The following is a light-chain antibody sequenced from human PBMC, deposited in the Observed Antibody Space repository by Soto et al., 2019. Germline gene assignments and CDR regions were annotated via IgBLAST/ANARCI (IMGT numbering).Light chain of an antibody. CDR3: QQYNNGPLT. J-gene: IGKJ3*01. Sequence: EIVMTQSPATLSVSPGERATLSCRASQSVSSNLAWYQQKPGQAPRLLIYGATTRATGIPARFSGSGSGTEFTLTISSLQSEEFAVYYCQQYNNGPLTFGPGTKVDIK. V-gene: IGKV3-15*01. CDR1: QSVSSN. CDR2: GAT.